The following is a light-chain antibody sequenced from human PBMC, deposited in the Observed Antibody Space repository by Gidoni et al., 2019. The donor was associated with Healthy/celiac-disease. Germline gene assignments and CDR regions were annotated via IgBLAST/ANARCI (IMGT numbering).Light chain of an antibody. CDR1: QSVSSSY. Sequence: EIVLTQYPGTLSLSPGERATLSCRASQSVSSSYLAWYQQKPGQAPRLLLYGASSRATGIPDRFSGSGSGTDFTLTISRLEPEDFAVYYCQQYGSSPQTFGQGTKVEIK. CDR2: GAS. CDR3: QQYGSSPQT. J-gene: IGKJ1*01. V-gene: IGKV3-20*01.